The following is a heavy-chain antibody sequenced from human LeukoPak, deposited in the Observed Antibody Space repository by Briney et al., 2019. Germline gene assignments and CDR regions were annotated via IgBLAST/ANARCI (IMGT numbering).Heavy chain of an antibody. CDR3: ATSGSDYGDYPNWFDP. D-gene: IGHD4-17*01. CDR1: GFTVSSNY. V-gene: IGHV3-53*05. Sequence: GGSLRLSCAASGFTVSSNYMSWVRQAPGKGLEWVSVIYSGGSTYYADSVKGRFTLSRDNSKNTLYLQMNSLRSEDTAVYYCATSGSDYGDYPNWFDPWGQGTLVTVSS. CDR2: IYSGGST. J-gene: IGHJ5*02.